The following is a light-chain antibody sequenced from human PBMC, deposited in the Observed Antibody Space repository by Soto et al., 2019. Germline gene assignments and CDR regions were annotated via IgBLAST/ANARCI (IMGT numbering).Light chain of an antibody. V-gene: IGLV7-43*01. CDR3: LLYYDGAVV. CDR1: TGAVTSGHY. Sequence: QTVVTQEPSLTVSPGGTVTLTCASSTGAVTSGHYPNWFQQKPGQAPRPLIYYTSNKHSWTPARFSGSLLGGKAALTLSVVQPEDEAEYYCLLYYDGAVVFGGGTKLTVL. J-gene: IGLJ2*01. CDR2: YTS.